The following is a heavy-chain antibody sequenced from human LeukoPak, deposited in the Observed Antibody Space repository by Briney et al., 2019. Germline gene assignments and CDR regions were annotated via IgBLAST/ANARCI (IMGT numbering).Heavy chain of an antibody. J-gene: IGHJ4*02. Sequence: PSQTLSLTCTVSGGSVSSGSYYWSWIRQPPGKGLEWIGYIYYSGSTDYNPSLKSRVTISIDTSKNQFSLKLSSVTAADTAVYYCARGGPVYYDSSLDYWGQGTLVTVSS. CDR2: IYYSGST. CDR1: GGSVSSGSYY. D-gene: IGHD3-22*01. CDR3: ARGGPVYYDSSLDY. V-gene: IGHV4-61*01.